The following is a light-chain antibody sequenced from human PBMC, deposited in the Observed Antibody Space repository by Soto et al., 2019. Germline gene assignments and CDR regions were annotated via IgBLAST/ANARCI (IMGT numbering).Light chain of an antibody. J-gene: IGKJ2*01. CDR1: QSIASTY. Sequence: EIVLTQSPGTLSLSPGERATLSCRASQSIASTYLGWYQQKPGQAPRLLIYGASSRATGIPDRFSGSASGTDFTLTISRLEPEDFAGYYCQQYGPSPMYTFGQGTNLEIK. CDR2: GAS. CDR3: QQYGPSPMYT. V-gene: IGKV3-20*01.